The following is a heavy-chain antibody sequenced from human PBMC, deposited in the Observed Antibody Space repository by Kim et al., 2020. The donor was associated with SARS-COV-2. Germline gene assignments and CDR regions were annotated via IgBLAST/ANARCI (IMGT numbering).Heavy chain of an antibody. Sequence: GGSLRLSCAASGFTLGTFAMTWVRQAPGRDLEWVSEITARGDSAYYPEFVKGRFIISSDNSKNTLYIHMNNPSAEDTALYYYARSGKPPVLYFFDPWGPG. CDR2: ITARGDSA. V-gene: IGHV3-23*01. D-gene: IGHD1-1*01. CDR3: ARSGKPPVLYFFDP. CDR1: GFTLGTFA. J-gene: IGHJ5*02.